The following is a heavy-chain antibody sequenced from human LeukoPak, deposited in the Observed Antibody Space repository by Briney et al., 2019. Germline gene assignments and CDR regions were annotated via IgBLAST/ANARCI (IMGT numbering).Heavy chain of an antibody. J-gene: IGHJ4*02. Sequence: ASVKVSCKASGYTFTGYYIHWVRQAPGQGLEWMGWINPESGGINYAQKFQGRVTMTRDTSISTANMELSRLRSDDTAVYYCARGDSSGWHYFDYWGQGTLVTVSS. V-gene: IGHV1-2*02. CDR2: INPESGGI. CDR1: GYTFTGYY. CDR3: ARGDSSGWHYFDY. D-gene: IGHD6-19*01.